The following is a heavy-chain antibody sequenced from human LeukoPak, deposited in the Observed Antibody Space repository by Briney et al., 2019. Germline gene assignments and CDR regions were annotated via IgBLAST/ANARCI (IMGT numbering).Heavy chain of an antibody. CDR3: AKVVNYYYYYNMDV. CDR1: GFTFSSYA. CDR2: IGGSGGST. J-gene: IGHJ6*02. Sequence: QAGGSLRLSCAASGFTFSSYAMSWVRQAPGKGLEWVSAIGGSGGSTYYADSVKGRFTISRDNSKNTLYLQMNSLRAEDTAVYYCAKVVNYYYYYNMDVWGQGTTVTVSS. D-gene: IGHD3-22*01. V-gene: IGHV3-23*01.